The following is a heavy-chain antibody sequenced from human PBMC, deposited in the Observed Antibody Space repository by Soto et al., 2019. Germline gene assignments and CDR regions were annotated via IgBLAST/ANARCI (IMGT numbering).Heavy chain of an antibody. Sequence: QVQLQVSGPGLVKPSETLSLTCTVSGGSISSYYWSWIRQPPGKGLEWIGYIYYSGSTNYNPSLKSRVTISVDTSNTQFSLKLSYVPDADTAVYYCARRYGGNLDYWGQGTLVTVSS. CDR1: GGSISSYY. J-gene: IGHJ4*02. D-gene: IGHD1-26*01. CDR3: ARRYGGNLDY. V-gene: IGHV4-59*08. CDR2: IYYSGST.